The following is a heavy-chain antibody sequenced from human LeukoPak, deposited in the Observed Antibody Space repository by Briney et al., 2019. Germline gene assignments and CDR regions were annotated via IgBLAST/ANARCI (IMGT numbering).Heavy chain of an antibody. CDR3: ARLYDYFDY. V-gene: IGHV3-48*01. J-gene: IGHJ4*02. D-gene: IGHD2-8*01. CDR2: ISSSSSTI. CDR1: GFTFSSYS. Sequence: GGSLRLSCAASGFTFSSYSMNWVRQAPGKGLEWVSYISSSSSTIYYADSVKGRFTISRDNSKNTLYLQMNSLRAEDTAVYYCARLYDYFDYWGQGTLVTVSS.